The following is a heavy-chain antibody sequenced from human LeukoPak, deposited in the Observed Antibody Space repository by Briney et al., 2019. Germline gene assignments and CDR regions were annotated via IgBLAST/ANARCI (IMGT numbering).Heavy chain of an antibody. Sequence: SETLSLTCTVSGASINSSGYYWGWIRQPPGKGLEWIGSHYYSGSTYYNPSLKSRVTISVDTSKNHFFLKLSSVTAADTAVYYCARDGRSYNWNYASHFDYWGQGTLVTVSS. D-gene: IGHD1-7*01. CDR2: HYYSGST. V-gene: IGHV4-39*02. CDR1: GASINSSGYY. CDR3: ARDGRSYNWNYASHFDY. J-gene: IGHJ4*02.